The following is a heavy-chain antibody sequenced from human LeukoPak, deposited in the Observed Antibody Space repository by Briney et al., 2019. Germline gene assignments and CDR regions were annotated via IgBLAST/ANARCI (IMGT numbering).Heavy chain of an antibody. Sequence: PSETLSLTCTVSGGSISSGSYYWTWIRQPPGKGLEWIGYIDHTGSTNYNPSLNSRVTISRDTSKNHFSLELSSVTAADTAVYYCARVGDGSGYLVAAFDIWGQGTMVTVSS. D-gene: IGHD3-22*01. CDR2: IDHTGST. CDR3: ARVGDGSGYLVAAFDI. J-gene: IGHJ3*02. V-gene: IGHV4-61*03. CDR1: GGSISSGSYY.